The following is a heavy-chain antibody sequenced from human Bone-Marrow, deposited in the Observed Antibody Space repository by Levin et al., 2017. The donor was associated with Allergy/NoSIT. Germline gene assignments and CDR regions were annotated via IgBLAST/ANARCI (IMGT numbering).Heavy chain of an antibody. Sequence: GSLRLSCAASGFTLSDYYMSWIRQAPGKGLEWVSYISSRGTTMYLADSVKGRFTISRDNAKNSLSLQMNSLRADDTAVYYCARDMNKAHYNYGLDVWGQGTTVTVSS. V-gene: IGHV3-11*01. J-gene: IGHJ6*02. D-gene: IGHD1/OR15-1a*01. CDR3: ARDMNKAHYNYGLDV. CDR1: GFTLSDYY. CDR2: ISSRGTTM.